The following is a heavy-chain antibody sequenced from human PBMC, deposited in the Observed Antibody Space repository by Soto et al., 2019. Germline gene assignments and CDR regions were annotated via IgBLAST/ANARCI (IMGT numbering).Heavy chain of an antibody. J-gene: IGHJ4*02. CDR1: GGSISSGGYS. CDR3: DRAGYSAYELLDY. V-gene: IGHV4-30-2*01. D-gene: IGHD5-12*01. CDR2: IYHSGST. Sequence: QLQLQESGSGLVKPSQTLSLTCAVSGGSISSGGYSWSWIRQPPGKGLEWIGYIYHSGSTYYNPSLKSRFTRSVVSFKTQFSLKLSSVTAADSSLSYYDRAGYSAYELLDYWGQGTLVTVSS.